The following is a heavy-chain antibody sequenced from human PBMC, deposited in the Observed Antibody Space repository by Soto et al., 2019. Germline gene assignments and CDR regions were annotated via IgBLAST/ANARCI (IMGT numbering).Heavy chain of an antibody. D-gene: IGHD3-3*01. CDR2: IRSKAYGGTT. J-gene: IGHJ6*03. Sequence: GGSLRLSCTASGFTFGDYAMSWFRQAPGKGLEWVGFIRSKAYGGTTEYAASVKGRFTISRDDSKSIAYLQMNSLKTEDTAVYYCTRSPPEVPWSGYYCCFMDVWGKGTTVTVSS. CDR1: GFTFGDYA. V-gene: IGHV3-49*03. CDR3: TRSPPEVPWSGYYCCFMDV.